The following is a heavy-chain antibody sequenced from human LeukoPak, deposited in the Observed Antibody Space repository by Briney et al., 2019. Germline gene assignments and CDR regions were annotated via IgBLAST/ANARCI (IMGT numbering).Heavy chain of an antibody. Sequence: SETLSLTCTVSGGSISSGSYYWSWIRQPAGKGLEWIGRIYTSGSTNYNPSLKSRVTISVDTSKNQFSLKLSSVTAADTAVYYCAREPWYYYDSSGYFRYYYYYMDVWGKGTTVTISS. D-gene: IGHD3-22*01. V-gene: IGHV4-61*02. J-gene: IGHJ6*03. CDR1: GGSISSGSYY. CDR3: AREPWYYYDSSGYFRYYYYYMDV. CDR2: IYTSGST.